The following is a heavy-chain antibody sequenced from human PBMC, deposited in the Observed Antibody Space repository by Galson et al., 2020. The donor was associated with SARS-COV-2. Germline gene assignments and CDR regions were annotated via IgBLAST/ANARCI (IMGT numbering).Heavy chain of an antibody. CDR1: GGSISSYY. Sequence: SETLSLTCTVSGGSISSYYWSWIRQPPRKGLEWIGYIYYSGSTNYNPSLKSRVTISVDTSKNQFSLKLSSVTAADTAVYYCARNKLLWFGESLKSAFDIWGQGTMVTVSS. J-gene: IGHJ3*02. CDR2: IYYSGST. CDR3: ARNKLLWFGESLKSAFDI. V-gene: IGHV4-59*01. D-gene: IGHD3-10*01.